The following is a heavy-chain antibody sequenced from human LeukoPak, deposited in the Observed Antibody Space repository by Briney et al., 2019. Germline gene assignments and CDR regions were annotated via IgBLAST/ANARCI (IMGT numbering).Heavy chain of an antibody. Sequence: PWASVKVSCKVSGYTLTELSMHWVRQAPGKGLEWMGGFDPEDGETIYAQKFQGRVTMTTDTSTSTAYMELRSLRSDDTAVYYCAREGEDEVGATTIFAFDIWGQGTMVTVSS. V-gene: IGHV1-24*01. CDR3: AREGEDEVGATTIFAFDI. CDR1: GYTLTELS. D-gene: IGHD1-26*01. J-gene: IGHJ3*02. CDR2: FDPEDGET.